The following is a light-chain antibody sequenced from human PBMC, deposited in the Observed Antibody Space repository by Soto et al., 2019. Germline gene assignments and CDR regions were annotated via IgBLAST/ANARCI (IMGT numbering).Light chain of an antibody. CDR2: DVS. V-gene: IGLV2-14*03. Sequence: QSALTQPASVSGSPGQSIAISCTGTSSDVGNYNYVSWYQQHPGKAPKLMIYDVSNRPSGVSNRFSGSKSGNTASLTISGLQAEDEADYYCNSYTSSSPYVFGTGTKLTVL. CDR1: SSDVGNYNY. J-gene: IGLJ1*01. CDR3: NSYTSSSPYV.